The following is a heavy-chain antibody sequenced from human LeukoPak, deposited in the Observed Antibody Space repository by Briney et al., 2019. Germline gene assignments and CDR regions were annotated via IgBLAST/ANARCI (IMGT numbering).Heavy chain of an antibody. D-gene: IGHD6-25*01. Sequence: GASVKVSCKASGYTFTTYYIHWLRQAPGQGLEWMGIINPSVGRSSYAQTFQGRLTMASDTSATTVYMELSSLRSEDTAVYYCARDRGYPRDDAFDIWGQGTMVTVSS. CDR1: GYTFTTYY. CDR3: ARDRGYPRDDAFDI. CDR2: INPSVGRS. V-gene: IGHV1-46*01. J-gene: IGHJ3*02.